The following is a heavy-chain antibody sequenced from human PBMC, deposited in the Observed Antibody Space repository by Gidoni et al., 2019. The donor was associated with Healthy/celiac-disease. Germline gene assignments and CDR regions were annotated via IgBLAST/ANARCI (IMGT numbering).Heavy chain of an antibody. CDR2: IYYSGST. J-gene: IGHJ4*02. Sequence: QLQLQESGPGLVKPSETLSLTCTVSGGSISSSSYYWGWIRQPPGKGRAWIGSIYYSGSTSYNPSLKSRVTISVDTSKNQFSLKLSSVTAADTAVYYCARSVGQQLVSAGFDYWGQGTLVTVSS. CDR1: GGSISSSSYY. CDR3: ARSVGQQLVSAGFDY. D-gene: IGHD6-13*01. V-gene: IGHV4-39*01.